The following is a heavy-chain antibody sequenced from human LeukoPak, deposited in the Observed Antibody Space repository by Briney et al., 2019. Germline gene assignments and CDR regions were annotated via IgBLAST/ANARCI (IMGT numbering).Heavy chain of an antibody. J-gene: IGHJ6*04. CDR1: GYTFTGYY. CDR2: FIPILSTA. Sequence: GASVKVSCKASGYTFTGYYMHWVRQAPGQGLEWMGVFIPILSTANSTQKFHDRLTITADISTNTAYMELSSLRSEDTAVYFCAAIPVFGVVLHQEPVWGKGTTVTVSS. D-gene: IGHD3-3*01. V-gene: IGHV1-69*10. CDR3: AAIPVFGVVLHQEPV.